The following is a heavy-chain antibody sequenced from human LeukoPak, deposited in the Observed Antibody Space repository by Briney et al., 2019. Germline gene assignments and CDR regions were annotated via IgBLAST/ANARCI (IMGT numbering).Heavy chain of an antibody. CDR2: IYSSGST. Sequence: GGSLRLSCAASGFTVSSKYMSWVRQAPGKGLEWVSVIYSSGSTYYADSVKGRFTISRDNSKNTLYLQMNSLRAEDTAVYYCARREPSGRYYINWGQATLVTVSS. D-gene: IGHD1-26*01. CDR1: GFTVSSKY. J-gene: IGHJ4*02. CDR3: ARREPSGRYYIN. V-gene: IGHV3-53*01.